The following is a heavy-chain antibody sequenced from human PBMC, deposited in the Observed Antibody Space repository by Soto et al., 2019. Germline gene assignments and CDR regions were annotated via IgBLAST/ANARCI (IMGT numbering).Heavy chain of an antibody. CDR2: IVVGSGNT. CDR3: AAEGMELLSGRFGYYYYGMDV. V-gene: IGHV1-58*01. Sequence: SVKVSWRASGFTFTSSAVQWVRQARGQRLEWIGWIVVGSGNTNYAQKFQERVTITRDMSTSTAYMELSSLRSEDTAVYYCAAEGMELLSGRFGYYYYGMDVWGQGTTVTVSS. D-gene: IGHD1-7*01. J-gene: IGHJ6*02. CDR1: GFTFTSSA.